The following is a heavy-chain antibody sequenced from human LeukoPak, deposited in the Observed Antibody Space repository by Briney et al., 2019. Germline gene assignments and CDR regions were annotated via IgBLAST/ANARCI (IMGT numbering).Heavy chain of an antibody. CDR3: ARDRTSREVAFDI. J-gene: IGHJ3*02. CDR1: GGSISSSSYY. CDR2: IYYSGST. V-gene: IGHV4-39*07. D-gene: IGHD1-14*01. Sequence: SETLSLTCTVSGGSISSSSYYWGWIRQPPGKGLEWIGSIYYSGSTYYNPSLKSRVTISVDTSKNQFSLKLSSVTAADTAVYYCARDRTSREVAFDIWGQGTMVTVSS.